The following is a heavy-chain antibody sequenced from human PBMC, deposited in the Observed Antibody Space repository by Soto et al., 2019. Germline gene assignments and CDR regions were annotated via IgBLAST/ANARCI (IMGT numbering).Heavy chain of an antibody. V-gene: IGHV3-30*18. CDR2: ISYDGSNK. CDR1: GFTFSSYG. Sequence: PGGSLRLSCAASGFTFSSYGMHWFRQAPGKGLEWVAVISYDGSNKYYADSVKGRFTISRDNSKNTLYLQMNSLRAEDTAVYYCAKDGLSSWFDPWGQGTLVTVSS. J-gene: IGHJ5*02. CDR3: AKDGLSSWFDP.